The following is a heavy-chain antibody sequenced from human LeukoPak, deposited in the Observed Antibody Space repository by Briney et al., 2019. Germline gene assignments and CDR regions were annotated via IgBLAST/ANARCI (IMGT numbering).Heavy chain of an antibody. CDR1: GGTFSSYA. CDR3: ARQGGGAARVFDY. Sequence: SVKVSRKASGGTFSSYAISWVRQAPGQGLEWMGRIIPIFGTANYAQKFQGRVTITTDESTSTAYMELRSLRSEDTAVYYCARQGGGAARVFDYWGQGTLVTVSS. D-gene: IGHD6-6*01. CDR2: IIPIFGTA. J-gene: IGHJ4*02. V-gene: IGHV1-69*05.